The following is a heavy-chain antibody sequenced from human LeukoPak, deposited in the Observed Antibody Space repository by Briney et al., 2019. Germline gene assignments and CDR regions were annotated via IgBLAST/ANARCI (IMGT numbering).Heavy chain of an antibody. CDR3: ARRDLVNSYMDV. Sequence: GASVKVSCKASGYTFTGYYMYWVRQAPGQGLEWVGGVIPIFGTANYAQKFQRRLTTTPDKSTSTAYMELSSLRSEDTAVYYCARRDLVNSYMDVWGKGTTVTVSS. CDR1: GYTFTGYY. J-gene: IGHJ6*03. V-gene: IGHV1-69*06. CDR2: VIPIFGTA.